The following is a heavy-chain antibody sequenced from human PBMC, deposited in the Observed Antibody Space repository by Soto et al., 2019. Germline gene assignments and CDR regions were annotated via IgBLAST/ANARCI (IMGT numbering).Heavy chain of an antibody. V-gene: IGHV3-23*01. CDR3: AKGYGDYEDYFDY. CDR1: GFTFSSYA. J-gene: IGHJ4*02. CDR2: ISGSGGST. D-gene: IGHD4-17*01. Sequence: EVQLLESGGGLVQPGGSLRLSCAASGFTFSSYAMSWVRQAPGKGLEWVSAISGSGGSTYYADSVKGRFTISRDNSKNPLYLQMNSLRAGDMAVYYCAKGYGDYEDYFDYWGQGTLVTVSS.